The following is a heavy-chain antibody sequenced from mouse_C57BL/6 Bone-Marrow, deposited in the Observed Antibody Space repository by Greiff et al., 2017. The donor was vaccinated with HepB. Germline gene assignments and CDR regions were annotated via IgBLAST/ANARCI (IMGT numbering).Heavy chain of an antibody. CDR2: IYPRSGNT. CDR3: ARVGYATSPYWHFAV. CDR1: GYTFTSYG. J-gene: IGHJ1*03. D-gene: IGHD2-1*01. V-gene: IGHV1-81*01. Sequence: VKLMESGAELARPGASVKLSCKASGYTFTSYGISWVKQRTGQGLEWIGEIYPRSGNTYYNEKFKGKATLTADKSSSTAYMELRSLTSEDSAVSFCARVGYATSPYWHFAVWGTGTPVTVPS.